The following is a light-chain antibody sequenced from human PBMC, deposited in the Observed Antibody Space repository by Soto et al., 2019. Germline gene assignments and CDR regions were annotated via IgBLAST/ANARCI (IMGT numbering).Light chain of an antibody. CDR2: DSS. CDR1: QSISSY. CDR3: QQRSGWPFT. V-gene: IGKV3-11*01. J-gene: IGKJ3*01. Sequence: EIVLTQSPATLSLSPGERATLSCRASQSISSYLAWYQQKPGQAPRLLIYDSSNRATGIPARFSGSGSGTDFTLTISSLEPEDFAVYYCQQRSGWPFTFGPGTKVDIK.